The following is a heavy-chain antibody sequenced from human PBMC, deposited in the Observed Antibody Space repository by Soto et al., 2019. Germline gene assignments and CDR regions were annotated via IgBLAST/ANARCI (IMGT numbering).Heavy chain of an antibody. D-gene: IGHD4-4*01. CDR2: ISSNGGST. CDR3: VKATLDYSNYVYFDY. CDR1: GFTFSSYA. J-gene: IGHJ4*02. V-gene: IGHV3-64D*08. Sequence: GGSLRLSCSASGFTFSSYAMHWVRQAPGKGLEYVSAISSNGGSTYYADSVKGRFTISRDNSKNTLYLQMGSLRAEDTAVYYCVKATLDYSNYVYFDYWGQGTLVTVSS.